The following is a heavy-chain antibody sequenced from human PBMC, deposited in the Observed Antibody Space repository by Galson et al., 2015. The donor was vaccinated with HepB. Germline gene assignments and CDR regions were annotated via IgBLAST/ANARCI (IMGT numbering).Heavy chain of an antibody. D-gene: IGHD2-21*01. J-gene: IGHJ5*02. V-gene: IGHV3-21*01. CDR3: ARERNSAYCGGDCYIRGWFDP. CDR2: ISSSSSYI. CDR1: GFTFSSYS. Sequence: SLRLSCAASGFTFSSYSMNWVRQAPGKGLEWVSSISSSSSYIYYADSVKGRFTISRDNAKNSLYLQMNSLRAEDTAVYYCARERNSAYCGGDCYIRGWFDPWGQGTLVTVSS.